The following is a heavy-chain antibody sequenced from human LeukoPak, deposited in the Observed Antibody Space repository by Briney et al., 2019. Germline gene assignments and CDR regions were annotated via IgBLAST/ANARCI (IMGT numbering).Heavy chain of an antibody. V-gene: IGHV4-34*01. CDR2: INHSGST. CDR3: ARVGSNWFDP. Sequence: PSGTLSLTCAVYGGSFSGYYWSWIRQPPGKGLEWIGEINHSGSTNYNPSLTSRVTISVDTSKNQFSLKLSSVTAADTAVYYCARVGSNWFDPWGQGTLVTVSS. J-gene: IGHJ5*02. CDR1: GGSFSGYY. D-gene: IGHD3-10*01.